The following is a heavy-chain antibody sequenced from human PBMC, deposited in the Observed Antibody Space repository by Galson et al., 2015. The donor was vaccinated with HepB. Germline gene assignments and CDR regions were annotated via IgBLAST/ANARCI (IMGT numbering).Heavy chain of an antibody. CDR3: ASRGGYCSSTSCYPAPFDY. CDR2: ISGSGGNT. D-gene: IGHD2-2*01. Sequence: SLRLSCAASGFTFSSYAMSWVRQAPGKGLEWVSTISGSGGNTYYADSVKGRFTISRDNSKNTLYLQMNSLRAEDTAVYFCASRGGYCSSTSCYPAPFDYWGQGTLVTVSS. CDR1: GFTFSSYA. V-gene: IGHV3-23*01. J-gene: IGHJ4*02.